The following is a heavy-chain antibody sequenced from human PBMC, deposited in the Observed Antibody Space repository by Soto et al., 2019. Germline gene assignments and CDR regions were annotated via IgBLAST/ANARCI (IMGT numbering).Heavy chain of an antibody. D-gene: IGHD4-4*01. CDR1: GFTVSSNY. CDR3: AREHSNSLFDYYYGMDV. V-gene: IGHV3-53*01. CDR2: IYSGGST. J-gene: IGHJ6*02. Sequence: PGGSLRLSCAASGFTVSSNYMSWVRQAPGKGLEWVSVIYSGGSTYYADSVKGRFTISRDNSKITLYLQMNSLRAEGTAVYYCAREHSNSLFDYYYGMDVWGQWTTVTVSS.